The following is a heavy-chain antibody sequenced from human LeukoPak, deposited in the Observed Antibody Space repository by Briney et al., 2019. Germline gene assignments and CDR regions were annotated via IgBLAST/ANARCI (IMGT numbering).Heavy chain of an antibody. CDR3: ATGTFYEDVLDY. J-gene: IGHJ4*02. CDR1: GFTFSNFV. Sequence: GGPLRLSCAASGFTFSNFVMTWVRQAPGKGLQWVSTIEGSGSTYYADSVRGRFSISRDNSKNTLSLQMNSLRPEDTAVYYCATGTFYEDVLDYWGQGALVTVSS. V-gene: IGHV3-23*01. CDR2: IEGSGST. D-gene: IGHD1-26*01.